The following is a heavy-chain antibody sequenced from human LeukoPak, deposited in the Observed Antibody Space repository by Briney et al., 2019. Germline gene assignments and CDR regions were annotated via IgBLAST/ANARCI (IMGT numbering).Heavy chain of an antibody. D-gene: IGHD6-13*01. V-gene: IGHV3-30*02. CDR1: GFTFSNSG. J-gene: IGHJ4*02. Sequence: PGGSLRLSCAASGFTFSNSGMHWVRQAPVKGLEWVAYVPFDGIKKFYADSVRGRFTISRDNSKNTLYLQMNSLRAEDTAVYYCARELVSAAGFFDYWGQGTLVTVSS. CDR3: ARELVSAAGFFDY. CDR2: VPFDGIKK.